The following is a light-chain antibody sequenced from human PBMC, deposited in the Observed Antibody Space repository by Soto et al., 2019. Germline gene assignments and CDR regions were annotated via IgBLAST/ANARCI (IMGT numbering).Light chain of an antibody. CDR2: DVS. CDR3: NSYTSSSTYV. V-gene: IGLV2-14*03. J-gene: IGLJ1*01. CDR1: SSDVGGYNY. Sequence: ALTQPASVSGSPGQSIAISCTGTSSDVGGYNYVTWYQQHPGKAPKLMIYDVSNRPSGVSDRFSGSKSGNTASLTISGLQAEDEGDYYCNSYTSSSTYVFGTGTKVTVL.